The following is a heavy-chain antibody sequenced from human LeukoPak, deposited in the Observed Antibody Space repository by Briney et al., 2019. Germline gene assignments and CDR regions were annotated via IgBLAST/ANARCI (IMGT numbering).Heavy chain of an antibody. CDR3: AREPEWELGNYFDY. CDR2: IKEDGSER. V-gene: IGHV3-7*03. J-gene: IGHJ4*02. CDR1: AFIFSGHW. Sequence: GGSLRLSCEGSAFIFSGHWMNWVRQTPGKGLEWVASIKEDGSERQYVDSVKGRFSISRDNTKGSLFLQLNSLRAEDTAVYYCAREPEWELGNYFDYWGQGTLVTVSS. D-gene: IGHD1-26*01.